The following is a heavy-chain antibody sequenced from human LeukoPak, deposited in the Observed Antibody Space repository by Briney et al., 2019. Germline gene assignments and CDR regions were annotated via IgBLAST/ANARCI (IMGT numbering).Heavy chain of an antibody. V-gene: IGHV3-23*01. Sequence: GGSLRLSCAASGFTFSSYAKSWVRQAPGKGLEWLSAISGSGGSTYYADSVKGRFTISRDNSKNTLYLQMNSLRAEDTAVYYCAKDSYDSSGYYYSTWGQGTLVTVSS. CDR3: AKDSYDSSGYYYST. CDR2: ISGSGGST. J-gene: IGHJ5*02. D-gene: IGHD3-22*01. CDR1: GFTFSSYA.